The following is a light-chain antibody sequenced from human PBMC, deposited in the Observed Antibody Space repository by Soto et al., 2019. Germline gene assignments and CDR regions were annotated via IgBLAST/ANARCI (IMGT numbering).Light chain of an antibody. V-gene: IGKV3-15*01. CDR3: KPYNNWPLT. Sequence: EIVLTQSPATLSSFPGDRVTLSCRASQYINTRLAWYQHKPGQTPRLLIYDTSTRATGVQARFSGSRSGPEFTLTIKSLQSEDFAIYYCKPYNNWPLTFGGGTKVDIK. CDR2: DTS. CDR1: QYINTR. J-gene: IGKJ4*01.